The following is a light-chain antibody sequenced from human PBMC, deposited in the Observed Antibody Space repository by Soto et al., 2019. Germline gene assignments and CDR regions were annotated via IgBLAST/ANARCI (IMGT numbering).Light chain of an antibody. J-gene: IGKJ4*01. Sequence: EIVLTQSPGTLSLSPGERPTLSCRARQSVSSSYLAWYQQKPGQAPRLLIYGASSRATGIPDRFSGSGSGTDFTLTISRLEPEDFAVYYCQQYGSSPPLTFGGGTKVEIK. CDR1: QSVSSSY. CDR3: QQYGSSPPLT. CDR2: GAS. V-gene: IGKV3-20*01.